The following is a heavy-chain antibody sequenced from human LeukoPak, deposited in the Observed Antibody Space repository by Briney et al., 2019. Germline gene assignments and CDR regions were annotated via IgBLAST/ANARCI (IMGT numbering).Heavy chain of an antibody. CDR1: GFTFDDYA. CDR2: ISWNSGSI. CDR3: AKGVNAGANSEIGY. Sequence: GRSLRLSCAASGFTFDDYAMHWVRQAPGKGLEWVSGISWNSGSIGYADSVKGRFTISRDNAKNSLYLQMNRLRAEDTALYYCAKGVNAGANSEIGYWGQGTLVTVSS. J-gene: IGHJ4*02. D-gene: IGHD1-26*01. V-gene: IGHV3-9*01.